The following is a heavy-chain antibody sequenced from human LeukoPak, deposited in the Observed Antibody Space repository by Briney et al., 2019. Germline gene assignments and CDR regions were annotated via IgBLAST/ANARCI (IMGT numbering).Heavy chain of an antibody. V-gene: IGHV3-48*01. J-gene: IGHJ4*02. CDR2: ISSSSSTI. CDR1: GFTFSSYS. D-gene: IGHD3-9*01. Sequence: GGSLRLSCAASGFTFSSYSMNWVRQAPGKGLEWVSYISSSSSTIYYADSVKGRFTISRDNAKNSLYLQMNSLRAEDTAVYYCATDQTSGVLRYFDWLWGQGTLVTVSS. CDR3: ATDQTSGVLRYFDWL.